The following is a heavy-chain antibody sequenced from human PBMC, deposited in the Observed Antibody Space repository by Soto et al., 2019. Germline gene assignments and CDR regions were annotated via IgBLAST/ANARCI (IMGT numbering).Heavy chain of an antibody. CDR1: GGSISSSNW. CDR2: IYHSGST. J-gene: IGHJ4*02. Sequence: QVQLQESGPGLVKPSGTLSLTCAVSGGSISSSNWWSWVRQPPGKGLEWIGEIYHSGSTNYNPSLRSTVTISVDKSKIQFSLKLSSVTAADTAVYYCARGLGSWERGRVLKPFDYWGQGTLVTVSS. CDR3: ARGLGSWERGRVLKPFDY. D-gene: IGHD1-1*01. V-gene: IGHV4-4*02.